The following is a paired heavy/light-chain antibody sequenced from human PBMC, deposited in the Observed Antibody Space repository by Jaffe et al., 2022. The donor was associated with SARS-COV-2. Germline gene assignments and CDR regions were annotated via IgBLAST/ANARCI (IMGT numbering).Heavy chain of an antibody. J-gene: IGHJ5*02. Sequence: QVQLQESGPGLVKPSETLSLTCTVSGGSISGFYWSWIRQHPGKGLEWIGYLSSGGSTNYNPSLKSRVTMSVDTSKNQFSLNLSSVTAADTAVYYCARGHAVAVPNWFDPWGQGTLVTVSS. CDR3: ARGHAVAVPNWFDP. CDR2: LSSGGST. D-gene: IGHD6-13*01. V-gene: IGHV4-59*12. CDR1: GGSISGFY.
Light chain of an antibody. V-gene: IGKV4-1*01. CDR3: QQYYSSPYT. CDR1: RSLLYTSNNKNY. Sequence: DIVMTQSPDSLAVSLGERATINCKSSRSLLYTSNNKNYLAWYQQKPGQPPKLLIYWASTRESGVPDRFSGSGSGTDFTLTISTLQAEDVAVYYCQQYYSSPYTFGQGTKLEIE. J-gene: IGKJ2*01. CDR2: WAS.